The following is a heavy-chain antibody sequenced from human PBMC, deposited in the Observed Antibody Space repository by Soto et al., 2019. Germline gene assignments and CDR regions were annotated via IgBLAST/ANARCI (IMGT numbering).Heavy chain of an antibody. CDR3: VRVNEGVYYDSSGYYDL. V-gene: IGHV1-18*03. D-gene: IGHD3-22*01. CDR1: GYRFSSYG. Sequence: XPGKVSNNASGYRFSSYGVLWVRQSPGQGLQWVGWISTYSGNTNFAQDFRDRLTMTTDTSTNTAYMELRSLRSDDMAVYYCVRVNEGVYYDSSGYYDLWGQGSLVTVSS. J-gene: IGHJ4*02. CDR2: ISTYSGNT.